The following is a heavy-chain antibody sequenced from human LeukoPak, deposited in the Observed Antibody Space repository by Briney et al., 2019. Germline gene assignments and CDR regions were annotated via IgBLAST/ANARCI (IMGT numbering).Heavy chain of an antibody. CDR2: VYSGGTT. Sequence: GGSLRLSCAASGFTFDDYAMHWVRQAPGKGLEWVSVVYSGGTTYYADSVKGRFTISKDNSKNTLYLQMNSLRAEDTAVYYCAKDKEVGATLGMAFDIWGQGTMVTVSS. CDR1: GFTFDDYA. V-gene: IGHV3-23*01. CDR3: AKDKEVGATLGMAFDI. J-gene: IGHJ3*02. D-gene: IGHD1-26*01.